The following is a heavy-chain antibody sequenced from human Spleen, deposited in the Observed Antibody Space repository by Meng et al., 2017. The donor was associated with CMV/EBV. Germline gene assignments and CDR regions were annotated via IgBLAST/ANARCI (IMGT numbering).Heavy chain of an antibody. CDR2: ISSSSSYI. CDR1: GFTFSSYS. D-gene: IGHD2-2*01. J-gene: IGHJ6*02. CDR3: ARYCSSTSCYGTNYYYGMDV. Sequence: GESLKISCVASGFTFSSYSMNWVRQAPGKGLEWVSSISSSSSYIYYADSVKGRFTISRDNAKNSLYLQMNSLRAEDTAVYYCARYCSSTSCYGTNYYYGMDVWGQGTTVTVSS. V-gene: IGHV3-21*01.